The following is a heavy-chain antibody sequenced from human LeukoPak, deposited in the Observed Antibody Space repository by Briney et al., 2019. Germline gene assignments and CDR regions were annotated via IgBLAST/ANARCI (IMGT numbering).Heavy chain of an antibody. Sequence: PGGSLRLSCAASGFTFSSYWMHWVRQAPGKGLVWVSRINSDGSSTSYADSVKGRFTISRDDSTNTVYLHLSSLRAEDTAVYYCAKDLIARVRGSPMDVWGQGTRVIVSS. V-gene: IGHV3-74*01. CDR1: GFTFSSYW. J-gene: IGHJ6*02. CDR3: AKDLIARVRGSPMDV. D-gene: IGHD3-10*01. CDR2: INSDGSST.